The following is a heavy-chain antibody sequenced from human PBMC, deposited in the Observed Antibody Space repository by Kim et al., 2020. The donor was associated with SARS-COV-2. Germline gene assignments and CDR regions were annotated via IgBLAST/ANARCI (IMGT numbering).Heavy chain of an antibody. CDR1: GFTFSSYA. Sequence: GGSLRLSCAASGFTFSSYAMHWVRQAPGKGLEYVAAISSNGGSAYYANSVKGRCTISRDNSKNTLYLQMGSLRAEDMAVYYCARDIGGFWMAFDSYYG. J-gene: IGHJ6*01. D-gene: IGHD3-3*01. CDR3: ARDIGGFWMAFDSYYG. CDR2: ISSNGGSA. V-gene: IGHV3-64*01.